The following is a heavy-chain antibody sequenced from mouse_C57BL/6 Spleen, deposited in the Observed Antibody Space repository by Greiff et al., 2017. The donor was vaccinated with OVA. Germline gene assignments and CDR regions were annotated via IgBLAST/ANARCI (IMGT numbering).Heavy chain of an antibody. Sequence: QVHVKQPGAELVKPGASVKVSCKASGYTFTSYWMHWVKQRPGQGLEWIGRIHPSDGDTNYNQKLKGKATLTVDKSSSTAYMQLSSLTSEDSAVYYCAIERCITTVVAPVDYWGQGTTLTVSS. D-gene: IGHD1-1*01. J-gene: IGHJ2*01. CDR2: IHPSDGDT. CDR3: AIERCITTVVAPVDY. CDR1: GYTFTSYW. V-gene: IGHV1-74*01.